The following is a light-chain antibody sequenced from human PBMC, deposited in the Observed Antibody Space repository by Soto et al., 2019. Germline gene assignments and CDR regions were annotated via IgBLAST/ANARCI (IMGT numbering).Light chain of an antibody. J-gene: IGKJ5*01. Sequence: EIVLTQSPGTLSLSPGERATLSCRARQSVSSAYLAWYQQKPGQAPRLLVYGASSRATGIPDRFSGSGSGTDFTLTISRLEPEDFAVYYCQQFGRSPPITFGPGTRLEIK. CDR3: QQFGRSPPIT. CDR2: GAS. CDR1: QSVSSAY. V-gene: IGKV3-20*01.